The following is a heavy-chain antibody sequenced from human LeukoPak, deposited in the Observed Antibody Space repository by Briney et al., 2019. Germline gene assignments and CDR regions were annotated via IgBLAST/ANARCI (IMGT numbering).Heavy chain of an antibody. Sequence: ASVKVSCKASGYTFTGYYMHWVRQAPGQGLEWMGWINPNSGGTNYAQKFQGRVTMTRDTSISTAYMELSRLRSDGTAVYYCARPVFCSSTSCPFDYWGQGTLVTVSS. CDR3: ARPVFCSSTSCPFDY. V-gene: IGHV1-2*02. CDR1: GYTFTGYY. CDR2: INPNSGGT. D-gene: IGHD2-2*01. J-gene: IGHJ4*02.